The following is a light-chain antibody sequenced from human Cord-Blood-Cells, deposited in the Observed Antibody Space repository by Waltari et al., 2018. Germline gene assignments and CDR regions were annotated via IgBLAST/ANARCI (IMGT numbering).Light chain of an antibody. V-gene: IGLV3-19*01. Sequence: SSELTQDPAVSVALGQTVRSTCHGASLRSYYASWYQQKPGQAPVLVIYGKNNRPSGIPDRFSGSSSGNTASLTITGAQAEDDADYYCNSRDSSGNHLVFGGGTKLTVL. CDR1: SLRSYY. CDR2: GKN. J-gene: IGLJ2*01. CDR3: NSRDSSGNHLV.